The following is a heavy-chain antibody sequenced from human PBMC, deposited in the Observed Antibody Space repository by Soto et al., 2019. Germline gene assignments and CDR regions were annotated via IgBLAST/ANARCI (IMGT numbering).Heavy chain of an antibody. V-gene: IGHV3-7*04. CDR3: AREIVVARGASYFDY. Sequence: HPGGSLRLSCVGSGFPFSSNWMTWVRQAPGKGLEWVGNIRQDGSEKNYVDSVKGRFTISRDNAKNSLYLQMNSLRAEDTAVYYCAREIVVARGASYFDYWGPGTLVTVSS. J-gene: IGHJ4*02. D-gene: IGHD2-2*01. CDR2: IRQDGSEK. CDR1: GFPFSSNW.